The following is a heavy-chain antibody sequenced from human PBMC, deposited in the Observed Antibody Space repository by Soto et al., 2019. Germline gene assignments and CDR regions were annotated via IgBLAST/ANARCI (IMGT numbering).Heavy chain of an antibody. CDR2: IYNSGGT. CDR1: GGSVSSGSYS. CDR3: ARVGVRLGRIAARPQADPYYYAMDV. Sequence: QVQLQESGPGLVKPSETLSLTCTVSGGSVSSGSYSWSWIRQPPGKGLEWIGYIYNSGGTNYNPSLESRVTISVDTSKNHFSLKLSSVTAAETAVYYCARVGVRLGRIAARPQADPYYYAMDVWGQGTTVTVSS. J-gene: IGHJ6*02. V-gene: IGHV4-61*03. D-gene: IGHD6-6*01.